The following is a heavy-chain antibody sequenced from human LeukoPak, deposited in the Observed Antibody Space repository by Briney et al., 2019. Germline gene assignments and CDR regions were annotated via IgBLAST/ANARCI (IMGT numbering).Heavy chain of an antibody. CDR2: TGSTGVST. V-gene: IGHV3-23*01. CDR3: AKDPGVIPALYFGD. Sequence: GGSLRLSCAASGFTFSSYAMNWVRQAPGKGLEWVSGTGSTGVSTFYADSVKGRFTVSRDNSKNTLSLQMNSLRAEDTAVYYCAKDPGVIPALYFGDWGQGTLVTVSS. D-gene: IGHD2-2*01. CDR1: GFTFSSYA. J-gene: IGHJ4*02.